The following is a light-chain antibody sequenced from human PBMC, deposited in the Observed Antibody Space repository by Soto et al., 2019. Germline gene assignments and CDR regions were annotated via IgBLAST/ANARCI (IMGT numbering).Light chain of an antibody. V-gene: IGKV3-20*01. CDR2: GAS. Sequence: EIVLTQSPGTLSLSPGERATLSCRASQTFSSSYLAWYQQKPGQAPRLVIYGASSRATGIPDRFIGSGSGTDFTLPVTRLEPEDCAVYSCQQYAGSPYTFGQGTKLEIK. CDR3: QQYAGSPYT. CDR1: QTFSSSY. J-gene: IGKJ2*01.